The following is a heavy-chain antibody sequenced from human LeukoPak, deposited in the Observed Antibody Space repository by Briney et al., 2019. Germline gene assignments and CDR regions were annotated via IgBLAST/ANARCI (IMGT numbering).Heavy chain of an antibody. D-gene: IGHD2-2*01. J-gene: IGHJ6*03. CDR2: IYFTGST. CDR1: GGSIRSYY. CDR3: ARFSAHQLRSGYYYYMDV. Sequence: PSETLSLTCTVSGGSIRSYYWSWVRQPPGKGLEYICHIYFTGSTDYNPSLKSRVTMSLDTSKNQFSLKLSSVTAADTAVYSCARFSAHQLRSGYYYYMDVWGKGTTVTVSS. V-gene: IGHV4-59*01.